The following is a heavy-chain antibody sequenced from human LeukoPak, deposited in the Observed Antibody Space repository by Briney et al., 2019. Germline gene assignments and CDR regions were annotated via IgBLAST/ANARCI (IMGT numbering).Heavy chain of an antibody. Sequence: ASVKVSCKASGYTFTGYYMHWVRQAPGQGLEWMGWINPNSGGTNYAQKFQGRVTMTRDTSISTAYMELSRLRSDDTAVYYCAIFSSIAARILLDYWGQGTLVTVSS. D-gene: IGHD6-6*01. CDR2: INPNSGGT. J-gene: IGHJ4*02. CDR1: GYTFTGYY. CDR3: AIFSSIAARILLDY. V-gene: IGHV1-2*02.